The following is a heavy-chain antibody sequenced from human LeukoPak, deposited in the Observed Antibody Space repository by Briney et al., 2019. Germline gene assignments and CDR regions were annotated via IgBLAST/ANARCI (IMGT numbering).Heavy chain of an antibody. Sequence: PGGSLGLSCAASGFTFSNAWMSWVRQAPGKGLEWVGRIKSKTFGGTTDYAAPVKGRFTISRDDSKNTLYLHMNTLKTEDTAIYYCTTLGAFDYWGQGTLVTVSS. D-gene: IGHD3-16*01. J-gene: IGHJ4*02. CDR3: TTLGAFDY. V-gene: IGHV3-15*01. CDR2: IKSKTFGGTT. CDR1: GFTFSNAW.